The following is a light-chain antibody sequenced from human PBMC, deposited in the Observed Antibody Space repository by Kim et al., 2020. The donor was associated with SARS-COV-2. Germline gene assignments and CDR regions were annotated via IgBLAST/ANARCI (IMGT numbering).Light chain of an antibody. CDR1: NSDVKG. CDR2: SDT. CDR3: QVWDSPTNHVV. V-gene: IGLV3-21*04. J-gene: IGLJ2*01. Sequence: ASRKQDTSTCRENNSDVKGVLWDQKKPGQAPVLVMYSDTQRPSGIPERFSGSKSGSAATLTISRVEAGDEADYFCQVWDSPTNHVVFGGGTQLTVL.